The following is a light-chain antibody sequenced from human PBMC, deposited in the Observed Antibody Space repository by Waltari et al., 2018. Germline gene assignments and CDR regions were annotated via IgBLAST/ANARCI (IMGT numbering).Light chain of an antibody. V-gene: IGKV3-20*01. Sequence: EVVLTQSPGTLSLSPGERVTLSCRASQSISRALTWYQHKPAQAPRLIIYGASTRATGIPDRFIGSGSGTDFSLTISRLDPDDFAVYYCQHYVRLPVTFGQGTTVEIK. CDR2: GAS. CDR1: QSISRA. CDR3: QHYVRLPVT. J-gene: IGKJ1*01.